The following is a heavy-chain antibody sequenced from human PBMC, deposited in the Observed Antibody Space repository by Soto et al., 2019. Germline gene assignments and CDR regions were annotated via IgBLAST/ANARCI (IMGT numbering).Heavy chain of an antibody. V-gene: IGHV4-31*03. D-gene: IGHD5-12*01. CDR3: ARGGTEYSGYDLDY. J-gene: IGHJ4*02. CDR1: GGSISSGGYY. CDR2: IYYSGST. Sequence: QVQLQESGPGLVKPSQTLSLTCTVSGGSISSGGYYWSWIRQHPGKGLEWIGYIYYSGSTYYNPALKSRVNISVDTSKNQFSLKLSSVTAADTAVYYCARGGTEYSGYDLDYWGQGTLVTVSS.